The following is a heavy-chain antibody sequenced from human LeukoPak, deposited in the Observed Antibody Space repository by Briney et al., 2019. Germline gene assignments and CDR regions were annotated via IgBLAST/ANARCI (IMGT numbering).Heavy chain of an antibody. V-gene: IGHV4-30-2*01. CDR1: GGSISSGGYS. CDR3: ARARGYDSSGYLHLPFDY. J-gene: IGHJ4*02. D-gene: IGHD3-22*01. CDR2: IYHSGST. Sequence: PSQTLSLTCAVSGGSISSGGYSWSWIRQPPGKGLEWIGYIYHSGSTYYNPSLKSRVTISVDRSKNQFSLKLSSVTAADTAVYYCARARGYDSSGYLHLPFDYWGQGTLVTVSS.